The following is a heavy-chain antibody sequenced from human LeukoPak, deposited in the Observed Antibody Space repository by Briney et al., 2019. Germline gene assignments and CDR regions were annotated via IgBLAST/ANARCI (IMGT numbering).Heavy chain of an antibody. Sequence: ASVKVSCKASGYTFTSYDINWVRQATGQGLEWMRWMNPNSGNTGYAQKFQGRVTITRNTSISTAYMELSSLRSEDTAVYYCARGGPKRRDGYNPEFDYWGQGTLVTVSS. CDR1: GYTFTSYD. V-gene: IGHV1-8*03. J-gene: IGHJ4*02. CDR3: ARGGPKRRDGYNPEFDY. CDR2: MNPNSGNT. D-gene: IGHD5-24*01.